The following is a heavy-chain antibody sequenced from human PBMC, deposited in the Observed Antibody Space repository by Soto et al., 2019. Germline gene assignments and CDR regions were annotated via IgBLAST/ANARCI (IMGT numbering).Heavy chain of an antibody. V-gene: IGHV3-21*01. CDR3: ARDGTAAAVTSYYGMDV. Sequence: GGSLRLSCAASGFTFSSHSMNWVRQAPGKGLDWVSSISSSSMYIYYADSVKGRLTISRDNAKNSLYLQMNSLRAEDTAVYYCARDGTAAAVTSYYGMDVWGQGTTVTVSS. CDR1: GFTFSSHS. CDR2: ISSSSMYI. J-gene: IGHJ6*02. D-gene: IGHD6-13*01.